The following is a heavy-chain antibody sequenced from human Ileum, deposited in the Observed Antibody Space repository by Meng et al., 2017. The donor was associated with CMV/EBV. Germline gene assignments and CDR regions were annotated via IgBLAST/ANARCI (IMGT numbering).Heavy chain of an antibody. V-gene: IGHV1-69*12. CDR3: ATSGRGPKYYFDY. J-gene: IGHJ4*02. Sequence: VHLVQSGGGVKKSGALVMTSCDDSGGTFSSNAISWVRHAPGQGLEWMGVINPIFRTSNYAQKFQGRLTITADESTSTAYMELSSLTSGDTAVYYCATSGRGPKYYFDYWGQGTLVTVSS. CDR1: GGTFSSNA. D-gene: IGHD1-14*01. CDR2: INPIFRTS.